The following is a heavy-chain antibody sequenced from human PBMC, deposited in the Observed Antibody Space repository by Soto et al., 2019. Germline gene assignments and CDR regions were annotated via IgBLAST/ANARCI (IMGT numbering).Heavy chain of an antibody. V-gene: IGHV3-30*18. Sequence: GGSLRLSCAASGFTFSSYGMHWVRQAPGKGLEWVAVISYDGSNKYYADSVKGRFTISRDNSKNTLYLQMNSPRAEDAAVYYCAKETLAGFDYWGQGTLVTVSS. CDR2: ISYDGSNK. CDR3: AKETLAGFDY. CDR1: GFTFSSYG. J-gene: IGHJ4*02.